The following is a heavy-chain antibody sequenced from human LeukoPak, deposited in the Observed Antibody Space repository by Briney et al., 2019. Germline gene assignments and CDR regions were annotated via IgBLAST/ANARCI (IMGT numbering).Heavy chain of an antibody. CDR2: ISAYNGNT. CDR1: GYTFTSHG. CDR3: ARTTEGGYTYDYFYYYYMDV. V-gene: IGHV1-18*01. J-gene: IGHJ6*03. Sequence: ASVKVSCKASGYTFTSHGISWVRQAPGQGLEWMGWISAYNGNTNYAQNLQGRVTMTTDTSTSTAYMERRSLRSDDTAVYYCARTTEGGYTYDYFYYYYMDVWGKGTTVTISS. D-gene: IGHD5-18*01.